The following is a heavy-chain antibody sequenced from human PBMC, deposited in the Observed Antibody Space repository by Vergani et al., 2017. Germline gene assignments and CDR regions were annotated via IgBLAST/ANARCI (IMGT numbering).Heavy chain of an antibody. CDR1: GFTFSSYA. CDR3: AKDQDYSNTRGGFDY. J-gene: IGHJ4*02. D-gene: IGHD4-11*01. V-gene: IGHV3-23*01. Sequence: EVQLLESGGGLVQPGGSLRLSCAASGFTFSSYAMSWVRQAPGKGLERVSAISGSGGSTYYADSVKGRFTISRDNSKNTLYLQMNSLRAEDTAVYYCAKDQDYSNTRGGFDYWGQGTLVTVSS. CDR2: ISGSGGST.